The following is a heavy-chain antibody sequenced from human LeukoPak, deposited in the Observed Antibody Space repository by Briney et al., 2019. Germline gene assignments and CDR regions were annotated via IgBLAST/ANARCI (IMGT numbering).Heavy chain of an antibody. J-gene: IGHJ6*03. CDR1: GGTFSSYA. CDR2: IIPIFGTA. V-gene: IGHV1-69*13. CDR3: AREALDQLLYYYYYYMDV. D-gene: IGHD2-2*01. Sequence: SVKVSCKASGGTFSSYAISWVRQAPGQGLEWMGGIIPIFGTANYAQKFQGRVTITADGSTSTAYMELSSLRSEDAAVYYCAREALDQLLYYYYYYMDVWGKGTTVTVSS.